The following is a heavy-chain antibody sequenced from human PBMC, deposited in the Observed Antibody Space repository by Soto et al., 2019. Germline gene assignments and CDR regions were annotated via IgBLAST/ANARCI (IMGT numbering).Heavy chain of an antibody. Sequence: GGSLRLSCAASGFSFSNYDMHWVRQAPGKGLEWVTVIRYDGSNHHYADSVKGRFTISRDNSKNTLFLQMNSLRTEDTAVYYCARDNYGMDVWGQGTTVTVSS. J-gene: IGHJ6*02. CDR3: ARDNYGMDV. CDR2: IRYDGSNH. CDR1: GFSFSNYD. V-gene: IGHV3-33*01.